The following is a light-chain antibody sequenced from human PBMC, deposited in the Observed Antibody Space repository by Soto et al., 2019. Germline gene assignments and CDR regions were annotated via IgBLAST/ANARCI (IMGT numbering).Light chain of an antibody. J-gene: IGLJ1*01. V-gene: IGLV2-14*01. CDR3: NSYTSSSTLV. Sequence: QSALTQPASVSGSPGQSITISCTGTSRDVGGYNYVSWYQQHPGKAPKLMIYEVSNRPSGVSNRFSGSKSVNTASLTISGLQAEDEADYYCNSYTSSSTLVFGTGTKLTVL. CDR2: EVS. CDR1: SRDVGGYNY.